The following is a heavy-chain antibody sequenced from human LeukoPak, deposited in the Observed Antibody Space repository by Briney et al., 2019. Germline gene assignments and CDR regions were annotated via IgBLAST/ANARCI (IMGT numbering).Heavy chain of an antibody. Sequence: GASVKVSCKASGYTFTNYGISWVLQAPGQGLEWMGWISAYNGNTNYAQKLQGRVTMTTDTSTSTAYMELRSLRSDDTAVYYCARPVLSGVYYHYFMDVWGKGTTVTVSS. CDR3: ARPVLSGVYYHYFMDV. J-gene: IGHJ6*03. CDR2: ISAYNGNT. V-gene: IGHV1-18*01. CDR1: GYTFTNYG. D-gene: IGHD1-26*01.